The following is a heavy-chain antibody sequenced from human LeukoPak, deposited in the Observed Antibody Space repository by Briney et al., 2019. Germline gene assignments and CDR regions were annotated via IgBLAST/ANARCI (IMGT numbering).Heavy chain of an antibody. CDR3: ARVPYSSAWYLDY. CDR1: GFTFSSYA. J-gene: IGHJ4*02. CDR2: IWYDGSNE. Sequence: PGRSLRLSCAASGFTFSSYAIHWVRQAPGKGLEWVAVIWYDGSNENYADSVKGRFTISKDNSKNTLFLQMNSLRAEDTAVYYCARVPYSSAWYLDYWGQGTLVTVSS. D-gene: IGHD6-19*01. V-gene: IGHV3-33*01.